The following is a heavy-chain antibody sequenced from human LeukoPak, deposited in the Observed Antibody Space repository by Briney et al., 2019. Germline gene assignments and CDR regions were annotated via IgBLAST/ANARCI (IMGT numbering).Heavy chain of an antibody. CDR3: ARGAVYYDFWSGRADY. Sequence: GASVKVSCKASGYTFTSYDINWVRQAPGQGLEWMGWMNPNSGNTGYAQKFQGRVTMTRNTSISTAYMELSSLRSEDTAVYYCARGAVYYDFWSGRADYWGQGTLVTVSS. D-gene: IGHD3-3*01. CDR2: MNPNSGNT. J-gene: IGHJ4*02. V-gene: IGHV1-8*01. CDR1: GYTFTSYD.